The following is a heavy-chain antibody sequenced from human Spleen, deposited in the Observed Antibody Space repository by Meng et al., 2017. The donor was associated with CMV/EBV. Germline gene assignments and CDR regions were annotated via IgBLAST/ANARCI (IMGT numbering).Heavy chain of an antibody. CDR3: AGELVVPAATSSIDY. D-gene: IGHD2-2*01. V-gene: IGHV3-30*04. CDR1: AFTFSSYT. CDR2: ISNDGSTK. J-gene: IGHJ4*02. Sequence: GGSLRLSCAASAFTFSSYTIHWVRQTPGMGLEWVAVISNDGSTKAYADSVKGRFTISRDNSKNTLYLQMNSLRPEDTAVYYCAGELVVPAATSSIDYWGQGTLVTVSS.